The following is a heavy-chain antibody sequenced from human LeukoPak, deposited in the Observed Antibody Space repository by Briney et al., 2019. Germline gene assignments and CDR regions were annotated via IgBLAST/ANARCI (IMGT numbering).Heavy chain of an antibody. CDR2: INPSGGSI. CDR1: GYTFTGYY. V-gene: IGHV1-46*01. CDR3: ARDREAGTRYYYYYYGMDV. D-gene: IGHD6-19*01. Sequence: ASVKVSCKASGYTFTGYYMHWVRQAPGQGLEWMGIINPSGGSISYAQKFQGRVTMTRDTSTSTVYMELSSLRSEDTAVYYCARDREAGTRYYYYYYGMDVWGQGTTVTVSS. J-gene: IGHJ6*02.